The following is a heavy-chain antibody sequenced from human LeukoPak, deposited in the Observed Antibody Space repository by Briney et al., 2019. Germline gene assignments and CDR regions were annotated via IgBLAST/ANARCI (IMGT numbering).Heavy chain of an antibody. V-gene: IGHV3-20*04. CDR2: INWNGGST. D-gene: IGHD6-25*01. Sequence: PGGSLRLSCAASGFPFDDYGMSWVRQAPGKGLEWVSGINWNGGSTGYADSVKGRFTISRDNSKNTLYLQMNSLRAEDTAVYYCAKNLEAAAGPSDYWGQGTLVTVSS. J-gene: IGHJ4*02. CDR1: GFPFDDYG. CDR3: AKNLEAAAGPSDY.